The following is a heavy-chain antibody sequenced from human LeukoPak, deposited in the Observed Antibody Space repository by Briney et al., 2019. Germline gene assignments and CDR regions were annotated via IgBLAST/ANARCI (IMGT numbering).Heavy chain of an antibody. Sequence: SETLSLTCAVYGGSFSGYYWSWIRQPPGKGLEWIGEINHSGSTNYNLSHKSRVTISIDTSKNQFSLKLSSVTAADTAVYYCARAVGGDGSGSLWGPGTLVTVSS. CDR2: INHSGST. CDR1: GGSFSGYY. D-gene: IGHD3-10*01. CDR3: ARAVGGDGSGSL. V-gene: IGHV4-34*01. J-gene: IGHJ4*02.